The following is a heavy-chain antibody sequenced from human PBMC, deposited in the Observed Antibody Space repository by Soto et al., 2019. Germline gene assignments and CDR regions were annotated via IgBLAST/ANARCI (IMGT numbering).Heavy chain of an antibody. Sequence: EVQLVESGGGLVQPGGSLRLSCAASGFTFSSYAMHWVRQAPGKGLEYVSAISSNGGSTYYANSVKGRFTISRDNSKNTLYLQMGSRRAEDMAVYYCARGTLWFGEPYFDYWGQGTLVTVSS. V-gene: IGHV3-64*01. CDR2: ISSNGGST. CDR3: ARGTLWFGEPYFDY. J-gene: IGHJ4*02. CDR1: GFTFSSYA. D-gene: IGHD3-10*01.